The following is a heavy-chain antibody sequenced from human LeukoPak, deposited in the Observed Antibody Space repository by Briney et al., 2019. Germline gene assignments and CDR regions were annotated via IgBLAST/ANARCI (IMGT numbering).Heavy chain of an antibody. D-gene: IGHD2-2*02. Sequence: SETLSLTCTVSGGSISSSSYYWGWIRQPPGRGLEWIGSIYYSGSTYYNPSLKSRVTISVDTSKNQFSLKLSSVTAADTAVYYCAGSHYVVVPAAIPRVDYWGQGTLVTVSS. V-gene: IGHV4-39*01. CDR1: GGSISSSSYY. CDR3: AGSHYVVVPAAIPRVDY. CDR2: IYYSGST. J-gene: IGHJ4*02.